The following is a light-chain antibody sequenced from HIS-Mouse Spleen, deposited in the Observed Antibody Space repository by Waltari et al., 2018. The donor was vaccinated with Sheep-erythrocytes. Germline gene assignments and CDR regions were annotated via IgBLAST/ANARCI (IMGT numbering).Light chain of an antibody. CDR2: EGS. Sequence: QSALTQPASVSGSPGQSITISCTGTSSDVGSYNLVSWYQQHPGKAPKLMIYEGSKRTSGVCNRCSGTKAGNTASLTISGLQAEDEADYYCCSYAGSSTPWVFGGGTKLTVL. CDR1: SSDVGSYNL. J-gene: IGLJ3*02. V-gene: IGLV2-23*01. CDR3: CSYAGSSTPWV.